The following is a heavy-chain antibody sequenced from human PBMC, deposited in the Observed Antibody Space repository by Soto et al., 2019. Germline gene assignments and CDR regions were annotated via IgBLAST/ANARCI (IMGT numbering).Heavy chain of an antibody. CDR3: ARAANYYDSTGYYTFDH. V-gene: IGHV4-4*02. D-gene: IGHD3-22*01. Sequence: SETLSLTCVVSGDSISSSNWWSWVRQPPGKGLEWIGEIYHSGNTNYNPSLKSRVTISVDKSKNQFSSKLRSVTAADTAVYYCARAANYYDSTGYYTFDHWGQGTLVTSPQ. CDR2: IYHSGNT. J-gene: IGHJ4*02. CDR1: GDSISSSNW.